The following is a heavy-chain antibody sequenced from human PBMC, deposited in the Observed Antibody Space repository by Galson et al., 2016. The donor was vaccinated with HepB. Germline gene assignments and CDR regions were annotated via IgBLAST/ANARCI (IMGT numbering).Heavy chain of an antibody. CDR3: AKGVALWYSSGWGERYFQH. Sequence: SLRLSCAASGLTFEDFSMHWVSQVPGKGLEWVSCINWHGDSTYYAVSVKGRFTISKDNKKNSLYLQMNSLRTEDTALYYCAKGVALWYSSGWGERYFQHWGQGTLVTVSS. CDR2: INWHGDST. CDR1: GLTFEDFS. V-gene: IGHV3-43*01. D-gene: IGHD6-19*01. J-gene: IGHJ1*01.